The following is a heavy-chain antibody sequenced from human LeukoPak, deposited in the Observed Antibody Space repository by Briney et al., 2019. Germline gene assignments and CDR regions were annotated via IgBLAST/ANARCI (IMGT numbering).Heavy chain of an antibody. Sequence: GRSLRLSCAASGFTFSSYAMHWARQAPGKGLEWVAVISYDGSNKYYADSVKGRFTISRDNSKNTLYLQMNSLRAEDTAVYYCARGSYSSGYYYSFGYYFDYWGQGTLVTVSS. CDR2: ISYDGSNK. CDR3: ARGSYSSGYYYSFGYYFDY. V-gene: IGHV3-30*04. CDR1: GFTFSSYA. D-gene: IGHD3-22*01. J-gene: IGHJ4*02.